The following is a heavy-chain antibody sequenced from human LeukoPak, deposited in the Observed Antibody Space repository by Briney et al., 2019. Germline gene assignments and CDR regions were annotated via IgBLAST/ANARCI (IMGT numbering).Heavy chain of an antibody. D-gene: IGHD3-10*01. CDR3: ARVRGPTLKTCYIDV. CDR2: ISDRSSTI. CDR1: GFTFTEYS. J-gene: IGHJ6*03. V-gene: IGHV3-48*04. Sequence: PGGSLRLSCAASGFTFTEYSIIWVPQAPGKGREWVSFIFDISDRSSTIHYADSVKGRFTISRDNAERSVYLQMNSLRADDTAVYYCARVRGPTLKTCYIDVWGTGTTVTVSS.